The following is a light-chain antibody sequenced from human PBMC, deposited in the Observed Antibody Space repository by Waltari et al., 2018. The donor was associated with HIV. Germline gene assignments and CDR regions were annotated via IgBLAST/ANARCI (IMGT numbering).Light chain of an antibody. Sequence: QSVLTPPPSASGTPGQRVTISCSASSTNIGSNYVYWYQQLPGTAPKLLIDRNNQRPSGVPDLFSGSKSATSASLAISGLRSEDEADYYCAAWDGSLGGFWVFGGGTKLAVL. CDR1: STNIGSNY. CDR2: RNN. J-gene: IGLJ3*02. CDR3: AAWDGSLGGFWV. V-gene: IGLV1-47*01.